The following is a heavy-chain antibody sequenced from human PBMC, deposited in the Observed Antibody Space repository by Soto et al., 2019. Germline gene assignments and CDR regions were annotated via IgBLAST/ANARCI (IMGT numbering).Heavy chain of an antibody. J-gene: IGHJ4*02. D-gene: IGHD6-13*01. CDR3: ARAGIGSSWAFDY. CDR1: GGSISSGGYS. V-gene: IGHV4-30-2*01. Sequence: SETLSLTCAVSGGSISSGGYSWSWIRQPPGKGLEWIGYIYHSGSTYYNPSLKSRVTISVDWSKNQFSLKLSSVTAADTAVYYCARAGIGSSWAFDYWGQGTLVTVSS. CDR2: IYHSGST.